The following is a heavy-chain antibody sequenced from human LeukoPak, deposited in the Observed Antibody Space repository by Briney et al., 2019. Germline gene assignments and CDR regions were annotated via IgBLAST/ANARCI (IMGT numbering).Heavy chain of an antibody. D-gene: IGHD2-2*01. CDR3: ARDRLYCSSTSCQNSYYYYGMDV. J-gene: IGHJ6*02. CDR2: ISSSSSYI. Sequence: GGSLRLSCAASGFTFSSYSMNWVRQAPGKGLEWVSSISSSSSYIYYADSVKGRFTISRDNAKNSLYLQMNSLRAEDTAVYYCARDRLYCSSTSCQNSYYYYGMDVWGQGTTVTVSS. CDR1: GFTFSSYS. V-gene: IGHV3-21*01.